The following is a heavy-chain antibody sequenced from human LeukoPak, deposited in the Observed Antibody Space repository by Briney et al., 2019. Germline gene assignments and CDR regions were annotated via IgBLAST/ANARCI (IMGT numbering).Heavy chain of an antibody. CDR1: GFTFSSYA. D-gene: IGHD3-10*01. CDR3: AKDLGSDMVRGTFDY. CDR2: ISGSGGST. J-gene: IGHJ4*02. Sequence: GGSLRLSCAASGFTFSSYAVSWVRQAPGKGLEWVSGISGSGGSTYYADSVKGRVTISRDNSKNTLYLQMISLRAEDTAVYYCAKDLGSDMVRGTFDYWGQGTLVTVSS. V-gene: IGHV3-23*01.